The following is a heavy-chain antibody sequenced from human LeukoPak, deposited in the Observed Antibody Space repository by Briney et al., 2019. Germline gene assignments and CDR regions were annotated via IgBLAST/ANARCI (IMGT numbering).Heavy chain of an antibody. CDR1: GVTLSDHH. CDR3: AREGAEGANSAFDI. D-gene: IGHD2/OR15-2a*01. J-gene: IGHJ3*02. Sequence: GGSLRLSCAASGVTLSDHHMDWARQAPGKGLEWVGRTRNKARGYTTEYAASVKGRFTISRDDSKTLVYLQMNSLKTEDSAVYFCAREGAEGANSAFDIWGQGTVVTVSS. V-gene: IGHV3-72*01. CDR2: TRNKARGYTT.